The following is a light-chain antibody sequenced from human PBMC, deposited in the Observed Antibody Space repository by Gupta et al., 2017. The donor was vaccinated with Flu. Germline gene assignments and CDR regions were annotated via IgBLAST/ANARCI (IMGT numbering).Light chain of an antibody. J-gene: IGKJ2*01. Sequence: IQMTQSPSSLSASVGDRVTITCRASQNINTDLNWYQQRPGNSPKLLIYGASSWQSGVPSRFRGSGSGTNFILTISSLQAGDFATYYCQQTHSTPPTFGQGTKLDFK. CDR2: GAS. CDR1: QNINTD. V-gene: IGKV1-39*01. CDR3: QQTHSTPPT.